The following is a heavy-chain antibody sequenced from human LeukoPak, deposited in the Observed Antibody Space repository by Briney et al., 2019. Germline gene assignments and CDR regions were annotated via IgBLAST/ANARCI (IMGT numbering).Heavy chain of an antibody. CDR2: ISSIGSTI. V-gene: IGHV3-11*01. J-gene: IGHJ3*02. CDR3: ARVGSYYYDSSGYYYPEAFDI. D-gene: IGHD3-22*01. CDR1: GLTFGDYA. Sequence: GRSLRLSCTASGLTFGDYAMTWVRQAPGKGLEWVSYISSIGSTIYYADSVKGRFTISRDNAKNSLYLQMNSLRAEDTAVYYCARVGSYYYDSSGYYYPEAFDIWGQGTMVTVSS.